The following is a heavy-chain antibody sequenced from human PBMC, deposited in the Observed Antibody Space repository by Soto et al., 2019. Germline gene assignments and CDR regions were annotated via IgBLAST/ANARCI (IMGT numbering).Heavy chain of an antibody. CDR2: INPDNGNT. J-gene: IGHJ5*02. CDR3: EVGIATGQLDP. V-gene: IGHV1-3*01. Sequence: GAAVQVPCKASGCTFTRYTMNWVGQAPGQRREGMGWINPDNGNTKSSQKFQDRVIITRNTSASTAYMDLSSLRSEDTAVYYCEVGIATGQLDPWGQGTLVTVSS. D-gene: IGHD6-13*01. CDR1: GCTFTRYT.